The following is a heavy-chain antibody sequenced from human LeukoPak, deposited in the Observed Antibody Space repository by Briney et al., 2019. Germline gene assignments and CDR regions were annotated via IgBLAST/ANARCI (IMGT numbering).Heavy chain of an antibody. CDR1: GFIFEDYT. J-gene: IGHJ4*02. D-gene: IGHD3-22*01. CDR2: VNWHGTT. Sequence: PGGSLRLSCAASGFIFEDYTMHWVRQVPGKTLEWVSLVNWHGTTYYADSLKGRFTISRDNSKNSLYLQMDSLRTEDTAFYYCAKDLTYESSGSVIDNWGLGTLVTVPS. V-gene: IGHV3-43*01. CDR3: AKDLTYESSGSVIDN.